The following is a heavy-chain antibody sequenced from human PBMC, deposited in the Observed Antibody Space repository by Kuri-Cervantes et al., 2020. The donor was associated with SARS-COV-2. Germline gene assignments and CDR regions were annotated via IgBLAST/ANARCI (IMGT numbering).Heavy chain of an antibody. CDR3: AKDPVAGTWGDNFDY. J-gene: IGHJ4*02. V-gene: IGHV4-39*07. CDR1: GGSISSSSYY. D-gene: IGHD6-19*01. CDR2: IYTSGST. Sequence: SETLSLTCTVSGGSISSSSYYWGWIRQPPGKGLEWIGHIYTSGSTNYNPSLKSRVTMSVDTSKNQFSLKLSSVTAADTAVYYCAKDPVAGTWGDNFDYWGQGTLVTVSS.